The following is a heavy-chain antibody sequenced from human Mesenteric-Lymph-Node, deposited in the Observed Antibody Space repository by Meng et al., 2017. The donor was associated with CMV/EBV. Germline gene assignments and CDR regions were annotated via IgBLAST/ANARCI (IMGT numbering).Heavy chain of an antibody. CDR1: GFTFSSYS. V-gene: IGHV3-21*01. CDR3: ARDPATIFGVVYFDY. D-gene: IGHD3-3*01. Sequence: GESLKISCAASGFTFSSYSMNWVRQAPGKGLEWVSSISSSSSYIYYADSVKGRFTISRDNAKNSLYLQMNSLRAEDTAVYYCARDPATIFGVVYFDYWGQGTLVTVSS. J-gene: IGHJ4*02. CDR2: ISSSSSYI.